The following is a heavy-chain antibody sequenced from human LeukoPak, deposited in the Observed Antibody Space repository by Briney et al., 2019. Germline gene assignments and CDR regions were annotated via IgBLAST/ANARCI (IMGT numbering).Heavy chain of an antibody. CDR1: GFTFSTYW. CDR3: ARDGITGRPVAGLDY. J-gene: IGHJ4*02. Sequence: GGSLRLSCAASGFTFSTYWMNWVRQAPGKGLEWVANINKDGSGKYYVDSVKGRFTISRDNAKNSLYLEMSSLRVEDTAVYYCARDGITGRPVAGLDYWGQGTLVTVSS. CDR2: INKDGSGK. D-gene: IGHD6-19*01. V-gene: IGHV3-7*01.